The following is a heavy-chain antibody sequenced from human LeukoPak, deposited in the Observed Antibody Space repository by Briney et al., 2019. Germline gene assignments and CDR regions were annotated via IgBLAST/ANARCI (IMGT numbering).Heavy chain of an antibody. CDR3: ATQSPYVAADS. CDR2: IKGDGGEK. Sequence: GGSLRLSCAASGFTVSSNYMNWVRQAPGEGLEWLANIKGDGGEKYYVDSVKGRFTISRDNAKKSLYLQMNSLRAEDTAVYYCATQSPYVAADSWGQGTLVTVSS. V-gene: IGHV3-7*01. D-gene: IGHD6-19*01. J-gene: IGHJ5*02. CDR1: GFTVSSNY.